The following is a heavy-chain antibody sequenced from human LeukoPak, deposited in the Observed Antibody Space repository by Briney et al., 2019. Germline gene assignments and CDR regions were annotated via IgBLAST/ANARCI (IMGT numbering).Heavy chain of an antibody. CDR1: GFTFSSYS. CDR2: ISSSSSYI. CDR3: ARDRTLGPFDY. D-gene: IGHD7-27*01. V-gene: IGHV3-21*01. J-gene: IGHJ4*02. Sequence: GGSLRLSCAASGFTFSSYSMDWVRQAPGKGLEWVSSISSSSSYIYYADSVKGRFTISRDNAKNSLYLQMNSLRAEDTAVYYCARDRTLGPFDYWGQGTLVTVSS.